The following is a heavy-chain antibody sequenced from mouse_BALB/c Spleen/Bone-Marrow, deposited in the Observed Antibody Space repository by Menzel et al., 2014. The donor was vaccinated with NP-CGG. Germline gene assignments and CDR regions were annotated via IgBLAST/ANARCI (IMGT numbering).Heavy chain of an antibody. Sequence: EVQLQESGPGLVKPSQTLSLTCTLTGYSITSDYAWNWIRQFPVDKLEWTGYISNSGTTNYNPSLKSRISITRDTSKNQFFLQLNSVTAEDTATYYCARAYGNFAFAYWGQGTLVTVSA. V-gene: IGHV3-2*02. CDR2: ISNSGTT. CDR1: GYSITSDYA. CDR3: ARAYGNFAFAY. J-gene: IGHJ3*01. D-gene: IGHD2-1*01.